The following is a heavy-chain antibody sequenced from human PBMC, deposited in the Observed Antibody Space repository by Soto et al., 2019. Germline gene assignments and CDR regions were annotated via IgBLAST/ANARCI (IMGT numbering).Heavy chain of an antibody. CDR3: ARETLSYGSALDV. J-gene: IGHJ6*02. D-gene: IGHD3-16*01. V-gene: IGHV3-43*01. Sequence: GGSLRLSCAASGFRFDDYNMHWVRQAPGKGLEWVSLITWNGGNTYYADSAKGRFTISRDGTTKSVSLQMTSLKREDTGLYYCARETLSYGSALDVWGQGTTVTVSS. CDR1: GFRFDDYN. CDR2: ITWNGGNT.